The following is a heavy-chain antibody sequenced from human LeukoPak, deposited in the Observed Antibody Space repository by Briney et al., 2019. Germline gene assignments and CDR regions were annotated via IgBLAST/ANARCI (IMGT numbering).Heavy chain of an antibody. J-gene: IGHJ5*02. V-gene: IGHV3-23*01. CDR1: GLTFSTYA. CDR2: ISGRGGNT. Sequence: GGSLRLSCAASGLTFSTYAMTWARQAPEKGREWVSSISGRGGNTYYADTVKARFTISRDNAECTLYLQMPGLRAEDTGVYYCAKERRCYYDSSTYYSGSWFDPWGQGTLVTVSS. D-gene: IGHD3-22*01. CDR3: AKERRCYYDSSTYYSGSWFDP.